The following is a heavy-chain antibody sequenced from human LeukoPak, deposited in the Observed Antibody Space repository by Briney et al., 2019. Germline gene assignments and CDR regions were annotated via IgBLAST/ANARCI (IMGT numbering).Heavy chain of an antibody. J-gene: IGHJ4*02. D-gene: IGHD2-2*01. CDR3: AGLGYCSSTSCYASNFDY. CDR1: GYTFTGYY. V-gene: IGHV1-2*02. Sequence: ASVKVSCKASGYTFTGYYMHWVRQAPGQGLEWMGWINPNSGGTNYAQKFQGRVTMTRDTSISTAYMELSRLRSDDTAVYYCAGLGYCSSTSCYASNFDYWGQGTLVTVSS. CDR2: INPNSGGT.